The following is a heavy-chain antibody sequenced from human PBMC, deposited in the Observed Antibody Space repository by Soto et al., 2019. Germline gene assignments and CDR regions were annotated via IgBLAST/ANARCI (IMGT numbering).Heavy chain of an antibody. J-gene: IGHJ4*02. D-gene: IGHD3-10*01. CDR3: ARAGYGSGSPETFDY. Sequence: SETLSLTCAVYGGSFSGYYWSWIRQPPGKGLEWIGEINHSGSTNYNPSFKSRVTISVDTSKNQFSLKLSSVTAADTAVYYCARAGYGSGSPETFDYWGQGTLVTVSS. CDR2: INHSGST. V-gene: IGHV4-34*01. CDR1: GGSFSGYY.